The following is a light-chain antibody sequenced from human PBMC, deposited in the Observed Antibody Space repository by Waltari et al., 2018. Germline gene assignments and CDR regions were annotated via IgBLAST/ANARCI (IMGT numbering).Light chain of an antibody. CDR2: KDN. V-gene: IGLV3-25*03. J-gene: IGLJ3*02. CDR3: QSADTTSVM. Sequence: SYELTQPPSVSVSPGQTARITRPGDALPKQYVHWYQQKPGQAPVMLIYKDNERPSGIPERFSGSSSGTTVTLTISEVQAEDEADYYCQSADTTSVMFGGGTKVTVL. CDR1: ALPKQY.